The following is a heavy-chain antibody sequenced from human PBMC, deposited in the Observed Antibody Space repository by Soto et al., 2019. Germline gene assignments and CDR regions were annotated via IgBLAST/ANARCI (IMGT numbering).Heavy chain of an antibody. CDR1: GYSLTELS. D-gene: IGHD1-26*01. Sequence: ASVKVSCKVSGYSLTELSMHWVRQAPGKGLEWMGGFDPEDGETIYAQKLQGRVTMTRDTSTSTVYMELSSLRSEDTAVYYCAREVGATKNWFDPWGQGTLVTVSS. CDR3: AREVGATKNWFDP. J-gene: IGHJ5*02. CDR2: FDPEDGET. V-gene: IGHV1-24*01.